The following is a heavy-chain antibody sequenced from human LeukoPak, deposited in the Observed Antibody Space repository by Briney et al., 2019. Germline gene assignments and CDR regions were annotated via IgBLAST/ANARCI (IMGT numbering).Heavy chain of an antibody. CDR3: ARGQKYRNGYTVTELGSGYFAY. CDR1: GGSISSYY. V-gene: IGHV4-59*01. CDR2: IYYSGRT. D-gene: IGHD5-18*01. Sequence: SETLSLTCSVSGGSISSYYWNWIRQTPGKGLEWIGYIYYSGRTNYNPSPKSRVTISIDTSKNQFSLTLSSVTTADAAVYYCARGQKYRNGYTVTELGSGYFAYWGQGTLVTVSS. J-gene: IGHJ4*02.